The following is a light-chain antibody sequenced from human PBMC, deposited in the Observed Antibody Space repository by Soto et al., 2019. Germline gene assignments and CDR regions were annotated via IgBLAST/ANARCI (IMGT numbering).Light chain of an antibody. CDR2: YVS. CDR3: QVWDSSNDHVV. J-gene: IGLJ3*02. V-gene: IGLV3-21*04. CDR1: NIGSKS. Sequence: SYELTQPPSVSVAPGQTARISCEGNNIGSKSVHWYQQKPGQAPVLLIYYVSDRPSGIPERFSGSNSGNTATLTVSRVEAGDEADYYCQVWDSSNDHVVLGGGTKLTVL.